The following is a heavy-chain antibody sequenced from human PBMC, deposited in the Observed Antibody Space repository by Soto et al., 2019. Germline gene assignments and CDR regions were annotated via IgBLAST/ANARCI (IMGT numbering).Heavy chain of an antibody. J-gene: IGHJ6*02. Sequence: EVQLLESGGGLVQPGGSLRLSCAASGFTVSGYAMRWVRQAPGKGLEWVSTFTGSDSSTYYADSVKGRFTISRDNSKNTLYLQMNSLTAEDAAVYYCAKAVAEVHYCYGMDVWGQGTTVTVSS. CDR2: FTGSDSST. CDR1: GFTVSGYA. D-gene: IGHD6-19*01. V-gene: IGHV3-23*01. CDR3: AKAVAEVHYCYGMDV.